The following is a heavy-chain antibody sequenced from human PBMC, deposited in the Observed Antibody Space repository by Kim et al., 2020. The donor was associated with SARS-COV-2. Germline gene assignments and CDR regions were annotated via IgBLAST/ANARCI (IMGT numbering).Heavy chain of an antibody. CDR3: ARDRGYYDSSGYYYGRDGMDV. CDR2: IYSGAGT. Sequence: GGSLRLSCAASGFTVSSTYMSWVRQAPGKGLEWVSVIYSGAGTYYADSVKGRFTISRDNSKNTLYLQMNSLRAEDTAVYYCARDRGYYDSSGYYYGRDGMDVWGQGTTVTVSS. D-gene: IGHD3-22*01. V-gene: IGHV3-53*01. CDR1: GFTVSSTY. J-gene: IGHJ6*02.